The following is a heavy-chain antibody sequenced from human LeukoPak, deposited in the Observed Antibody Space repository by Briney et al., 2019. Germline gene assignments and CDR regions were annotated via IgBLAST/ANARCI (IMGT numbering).Heavy chain of an antibody. J-gene: IGHJ4*02. CDR2: ISGSGGST. Sequence: PGGSLRLSCAASGFTFSSYAMSWVRQAPGKGLEWVSAISGSGGSTYYADSVKGRFTISRDNSKNTLYLQMNSLRAEDTAVYYCAKVSNYDILTGYYSFDYWGQGTLVTVSS. CDR3: AKVSNYDILTGYYSFDY. CDR1: GFTFSSYA. D-gene: IGHD3-9*01. V-gene: IGHV3-23*01.